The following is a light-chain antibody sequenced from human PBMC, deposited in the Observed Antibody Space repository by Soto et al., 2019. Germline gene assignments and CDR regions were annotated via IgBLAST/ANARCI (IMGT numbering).Light chain of an antibody. J-gene: IGLJ1*01. CDR1: SSNIGSNY. Sequence: VLTQPPSASGTPGQRVTISCSGSSSNIGSNYVYWYQQLPGTAPKLLIYRNNQRPSGVPDRFSGSKSGTSASLAISGLRSEDEADYYCAAWDDSLSGFYVFGTGTKVTVL. CDR3: AAWDDSLSGFYV. V-gene: IGLV1-47*01. CDR2: RNN.